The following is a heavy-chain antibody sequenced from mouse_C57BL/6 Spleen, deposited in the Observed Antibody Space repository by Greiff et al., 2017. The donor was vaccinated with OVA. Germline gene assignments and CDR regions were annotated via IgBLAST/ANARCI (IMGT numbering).Heavy chain of an antibody. CDR2: IDPENGDT. CDR3: TDITTVVGWYFDV. J-gene: IGHJ1*03. V-gene: IGHV14-4*01. CDR1: GFNITDDY. Sequence: EVQLQQSGAELVRPGASVKLSCTASGFNITDDYMHWVKQRPEQGLEWIGWIDPENGDTEYASKFQGKATITEDTSSTTAYLQLSSLTSEDTAVYYCTDITTVVGWYFDVWGTGTTVTVSS. D-gene: IGHD1-1*01.